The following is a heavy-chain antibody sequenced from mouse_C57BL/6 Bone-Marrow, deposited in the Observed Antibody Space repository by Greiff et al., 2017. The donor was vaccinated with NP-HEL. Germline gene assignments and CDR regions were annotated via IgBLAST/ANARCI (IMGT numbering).Heavy chain of an antibody. J-gene: IGHJ3*01. D-gene: IGHD2-5*01. CDR3: ARDGDSNAWFAY. V-gene: IGHV5-4*01. CDR2: ISDGGSYT. Sequence: EVQLVESGGGLVKPGGSLKLSCAASGFTFSSYAMSWVRQTPEKRLEWVATISDGGSYTYYPDNVKGRFTISRDNAKNNLYLQMSHLKSEDTAMYYCARDGDSNAWFAYWGQGTLVTVSA. CDR1: GFTFSSYA.